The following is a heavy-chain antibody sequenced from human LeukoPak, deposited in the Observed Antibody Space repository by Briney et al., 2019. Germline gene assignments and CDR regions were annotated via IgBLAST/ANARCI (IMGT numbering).Heavy chain of an antibody. Sequence: GGSLRLSCAASGSTFSDYYMSWIRQAPGKGLEWVSAMNNGPGATFYRDSVRGRFTISRDDSKSTLYLQMNSLRAEDTGTYYCAKTHYDLLDVWGQGTTVTVSS. CDR3: AKTHYDLLDV. V-gene: IGHV3-23*01. J-gene: IGHJ6*02. D-gene: IGHD5-12*01. CDR2: MNNGPGAT. CDR1: GSTFSDYY.